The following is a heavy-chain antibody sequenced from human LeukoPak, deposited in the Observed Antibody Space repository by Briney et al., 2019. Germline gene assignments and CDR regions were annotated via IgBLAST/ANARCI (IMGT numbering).Heavy chain of an antibody. V-gene: IGHV3-11*04. CDR3: AREYYYDSSGYSDY. J-gene: IGHJ4*02. D-gene: IGHD3-22*01. Sequence: GGSLRLSCAASGFTFSDYYMSWIRQAPGKGLEWVSYISSSGSTIYYADSVKGRFTISRDNSKNTLYLQMNSLRAEDTAVYYCAREYYYDSSGYSDYWGQGTLVTVSS. CDR2: ISSSGSTI. CDR1: GFTFSDYY.